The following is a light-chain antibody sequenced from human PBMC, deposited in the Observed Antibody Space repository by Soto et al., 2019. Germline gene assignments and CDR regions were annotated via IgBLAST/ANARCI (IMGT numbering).Light chain of an antibody. CDR1: QRISTY. J-gene: IGKJ5*01. Sequence: DVLMTQSPSSLSASVGDRVTISCRASQRISTYINWYQQKPGKAPRLLIYSASSLQYGVPSRFSGSGSGTDFTLTISSLQPEDFATYYCQQSYTTPNNFGQGTRLDIK. CDR3: QQSYTTPNN. V-gene: IGKV1-39*01. CDR2: SAS.